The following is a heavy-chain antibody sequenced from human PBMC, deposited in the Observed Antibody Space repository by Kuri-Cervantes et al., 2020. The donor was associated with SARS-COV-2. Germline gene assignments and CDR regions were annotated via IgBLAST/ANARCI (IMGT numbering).Heavy chain of an antibody. Sequence: GESLKISCAASGFTFSSYGMHWVRQAPGKGLEWVAVISYDGSNKYYADSVKGRFTISRDNSKNTLYLQMNSLRAEDTAVYYCARVIGSSWFRNYYYYMDVWGKGTTVTVSS. D-gene: IGHD6-13*01. CDR3: ARVIGSSWFRNYYYYMDV. CDR2: ISYDGSNK. V-gene: IGHV3-30*03. J-gene: IGHJ6*03. CDR1: GFTFSSYG.